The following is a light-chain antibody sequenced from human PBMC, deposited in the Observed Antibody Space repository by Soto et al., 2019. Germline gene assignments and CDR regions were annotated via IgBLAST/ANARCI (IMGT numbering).Light chain of an antibody. CDR2: DVN. Sequence: QSVLTQPPSASGSPGQSVTISCTGTSSDVGAYIFVSWYQQHPGKAPKLMVYDVNRRPPGVPDRFFGSKSGNTASLTVSGHQAEDEADYYCVSFAGGTYVFGTGTKLTVL. V-gene: IGLV2-8*01. J-gene: IGLJ1*01. CDR3: VSFAGGTYV. CDR1: SSDVGAYIF.